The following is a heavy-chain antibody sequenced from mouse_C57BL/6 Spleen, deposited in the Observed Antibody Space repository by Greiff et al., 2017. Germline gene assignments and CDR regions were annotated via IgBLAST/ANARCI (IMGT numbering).Heavy chain of an antibody. CDR3: AREDDYYGSSLYFDY. D-gene: IGHD1-1*01. J-gene: IGHJ2*01. V-gene: IGHV5-4*01. Sequence: EVHLVESGGGLVKPGGSLKLSCAASGFTFSSYAMSWVRQTPDKRLEWVATISDGGSYTYYPDNVKGRFTISRDNAKNNLYLQMSHLKSEDTAMYYCAREDDYYGSSLYFDYWGQGTTLTVSS. CDR2: ISDGGSYT. CDR1: GFTFSSYA.